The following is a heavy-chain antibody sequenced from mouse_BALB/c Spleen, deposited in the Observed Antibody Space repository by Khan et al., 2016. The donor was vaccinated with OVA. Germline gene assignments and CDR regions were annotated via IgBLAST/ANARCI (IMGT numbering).Heavy chain of an antibody. CDR3: AREAYRYEEYYFDY. D-gene: IGHD2-14*01. CDR2: ISSGGST. V-gene: IGHV5-6-5*01. CDR1: GFTFSTYA. J-gene: IGHJ2*01. Sequence: EVELVESGGDSVKPGGSLKLSCAVSGFTFSTYAMSWVRQTPEKRLEWVASISSGGSTYYPDSVKGRFTISRDKARNIVYLQMTSLRSEEKAMYYCAREAYRYEEYYFDYWGQGTTLTVSS.